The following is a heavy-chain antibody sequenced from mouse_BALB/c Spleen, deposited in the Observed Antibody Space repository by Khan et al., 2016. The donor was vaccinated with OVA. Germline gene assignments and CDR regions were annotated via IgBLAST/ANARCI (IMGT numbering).Heavy chain of an antibody. Sequence: QIQLVQSGPELKKPGETVKISCKASGYTFTNYGMNWMKQAPGKGLKWMGWINTYTGEPTYADDFKGRFAFSLETSASPAYLQINNLKNEDTATYFCARPPYYYYVMAYWGKGTSVTVSS. CDR2: INTYTGEP. CDR3: ARPPYYYYVMAY. CDR1: GYTFTNYG. V-gene: IGHV9-3-1*01. D-gene: IGHD2-10*01. J-gene: IGHJ4*01.